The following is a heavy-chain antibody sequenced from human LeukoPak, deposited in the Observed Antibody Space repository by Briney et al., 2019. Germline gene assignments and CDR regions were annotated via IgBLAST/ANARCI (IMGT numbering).Heavy chain of an antibody. Sequence: SESLSLTCSVSGGSMNDYYCSWIRQPPGKGLEWIGYIHYSGSTSYNPSLKSRVTISVDTSKNQISLRLRSVTAADTAVYYCARHAPGSFDFFWGQGALVTVSS. CDR2: IHYSGST. CDR3: ARHAPGSFDFF. D-gene: IGHD3-9*01. J-gene: IGHJ4*02. V-gene: IGHV4-59*08. CDR1: GGSMNDYY.